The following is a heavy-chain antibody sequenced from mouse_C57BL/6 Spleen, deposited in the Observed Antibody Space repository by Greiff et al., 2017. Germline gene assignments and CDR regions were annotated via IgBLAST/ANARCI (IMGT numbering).Heavy chain of an antibody. V-gene: IGHV1-5*01. Sequence: VQLQQSGTVLARPGASVKMSCKTSGYTFTSYWMHWVKQRPGQGLEWIGAIYPGNSDTSYNQKFKGKAKLTAVTSASTAYMELSSLTNEYSAVXYCTDGGLSLFDYWGQGTTLTVSS. CDR1: GYTFTSYW. D-gene: IGHD6-1*01. J-gene: IGHJ2*01. CDR2: IYPGNSDT. CDR3: TDGGLSLFDY.